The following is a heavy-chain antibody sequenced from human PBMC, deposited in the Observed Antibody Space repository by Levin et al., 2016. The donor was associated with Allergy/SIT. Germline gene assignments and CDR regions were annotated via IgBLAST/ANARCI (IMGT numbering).Heavy chain of an antibody. D-gene: IGHD3-22*01. CDR2: IYHSGST. J-gene: IGHJ5*02. V-gene: IGHV4-34*09. Sequence: WIRQPPGKGLEWIGEIYHSGSTNYNPSLKSRVTISVDTSKNQFSLKLSSVTAADTAVYYCARSERYYDIPQAGISWGQGTLVTVSS. CDR3: ARSERYYDIPQAGIS.